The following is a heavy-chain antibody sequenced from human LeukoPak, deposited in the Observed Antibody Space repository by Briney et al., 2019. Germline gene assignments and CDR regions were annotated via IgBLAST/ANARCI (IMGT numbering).Heavy chain of an antibody. CDR2: TYYSGSA. CDR1: GGSISSSSYY. J-gene: IGHJ6*02. D-gene: IGHD2-2*01. V-gene: IGHV4-39*01. Sequence: PSETLSLTCTVSGGSISSSSYYWGWIRQPPGKGLEWIGSTYYSGSAYYNPSLKSLVTISVVTTKNQYFLKLSSGTAADTAVYYCARQGCSSTSCYTYYYYGMDVWGQGTTVSVCS. CDR3: ARQGCSSTSCYTYYYYGMDV.